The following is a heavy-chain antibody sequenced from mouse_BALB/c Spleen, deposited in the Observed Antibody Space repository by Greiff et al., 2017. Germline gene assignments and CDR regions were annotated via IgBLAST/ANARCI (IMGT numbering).Heavy chain of an antibody. V-gene: IGHV5-4*02. CDR1: GFTFSDYY. D-gene: IGHD1-1*01. Sequence: EVKLMESGGGLVKPGGSLKLSCAASGFTFSDYYMYWVRQTPEKRLEWVATISDGGSYTYYPDSVKGRFTISRDNAKNNLYLQMSSLKSEDTAMYYCARGYYGSSPAWFAYWGQGTRVTVSA. CDR2: ISDGGSYT. CDR3: ARGYYGSSPAWFAY. J-gene: IGHJ3*01.